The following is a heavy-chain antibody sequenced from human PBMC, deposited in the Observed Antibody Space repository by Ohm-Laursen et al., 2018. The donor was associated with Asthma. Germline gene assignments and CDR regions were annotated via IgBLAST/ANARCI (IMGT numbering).Heavy chain of an antibody. Sequence: GASVKVSCKASGGTFSSYAISWVRQAPGQGLEWMGGIIPIFGTANYAQKFQGRVTITADESTSTAYMELSSLRSEDTAVYYCARDPGATVTTYYYGMDVWGQGTTVTVSS. V-gene: IGHV1-69*13. J-gene: IGHJ6*02. D-gene: IGHD4-17*01. CDR1: GGTFSSYA. CDR3: ARDPGATVTTYYYGMDV. CDR2: IIPIFGTA.